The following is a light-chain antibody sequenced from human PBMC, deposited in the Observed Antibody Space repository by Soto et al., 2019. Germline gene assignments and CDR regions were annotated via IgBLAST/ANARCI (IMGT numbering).Light chain of an antibody. Sequence: EIVLTQSSATLSLSPGERATLSCRASQSVSSYLAWYQQKPGQAPRLLIYDSSNRATGIPSRFSCSGSGTDFTLTISSLEPEDFAVYYCQQRSNWPVFTFGPGTKVDIK. CDR3: QQRSNWPVFT. CDR2: DSS. CDR1: QSVSSY. J-gene: IGKJ3*01. V-gene: IGKV3-11*01.